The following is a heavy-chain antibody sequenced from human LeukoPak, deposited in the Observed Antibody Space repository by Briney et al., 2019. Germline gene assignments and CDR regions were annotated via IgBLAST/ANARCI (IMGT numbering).Heavy chain of an antibody. CDR2: IYSSGST. D-gene: IGHD1-26*01. J-gene: IGHJ4*02. CDR1: GGSISSGSYY. CDR3: AREASAVGATGGFFDY. Sequence: PSQTLSLTCTVSGGSISSGSYYWSWIRQPAGKGLEWIGYIYSSGSTNYNPSLKSRVTISLDMSKTQFSLRLSSVTAADTAVYYCAREASAVGATGGFFDYWGQGTLVTVSS. V-gene: IGHV4-61*09.